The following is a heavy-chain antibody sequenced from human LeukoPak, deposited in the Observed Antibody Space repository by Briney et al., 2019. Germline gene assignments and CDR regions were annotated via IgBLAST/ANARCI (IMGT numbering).Heavy chain of an antibody. CDR1: GYTLTELS. Sequence: ASAKVSCKVSGYTLTELSMHWVRQAPGKGLEWMGGFDPEDGETIYAQKFQGRVTMTEDTSTDTAYMELNRLRVDDTAIYHCAKDEDRFMPVPSTQFDYWGQGTLVTVSS. D-gene: IGHD5/OR15-5a*01. CDR2: FDPEDGET. V-gene: IGHV1-24*01. CDR3: AKDEDRFMPVPSTQFDY. J-gene: IGHJ4*02.